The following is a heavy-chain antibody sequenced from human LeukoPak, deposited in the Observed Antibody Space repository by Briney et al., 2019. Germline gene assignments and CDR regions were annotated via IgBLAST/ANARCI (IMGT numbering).Heavy chain of an antibody. V-gene: IGHV3-48*03. J-gene: IGHJ3*02. CDR2: ITGSSSKI. Sequence: PGGSLRLSCAASGFTFSSYEMNWVRQAPGKGLEWVSYITGSSSKIYYADSVKGRFTMSRDNAMNSLYLQMNSLRVEDTAVYFCARDLGEYVGHDASDIWDQGTMVTVSS. CDR3: ARDLGEYVGHDASDI. D-gene: IGHD3-16*01. CDR1: GFTFSSYE.